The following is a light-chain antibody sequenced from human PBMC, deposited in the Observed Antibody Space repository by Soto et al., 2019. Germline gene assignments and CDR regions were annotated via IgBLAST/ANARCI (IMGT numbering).Light chain of an antibody. Sequence: DIQMTQSPSTLSASVGGRVTVACRSSQSISNRLAWYQQKPGKAPKVLIYDASSLESGVPSRFSGSGSGTEFTLTISSLQPDDFATYYCQHYNSYSEAFGQGTKVDI. CDR2: DAS. V-gene: IGKV1-5*01. CDR1: QSISNR. CDR3: QHYNSYSEA. J-gene: IGKJ1*01.